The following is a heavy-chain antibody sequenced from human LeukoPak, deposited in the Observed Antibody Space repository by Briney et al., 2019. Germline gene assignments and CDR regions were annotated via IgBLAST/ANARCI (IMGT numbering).Heavy chain of an antibody. J-gene: IGHJ4*02. CDR1: GYTFTGYY. V-gene: IGHV1-2*02. Sequence: ASVKVSCKASGYTFTGYYTHWVRQAPGQGLEWMGWINPNSGGTNYAQKFQGRVTMTRDTSISTAYMELSRLRSDDTAVYYCARVLMDTAMVFDYWGQGTLVTVSS. CDR3: ARVLMDTAMVFDY. D-gene: IGHD5-18*01. CDR2: INPNSGGT.